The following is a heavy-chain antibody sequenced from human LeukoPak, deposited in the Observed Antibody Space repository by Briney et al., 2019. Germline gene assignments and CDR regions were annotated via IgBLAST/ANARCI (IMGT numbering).Heavy chain of an antibody. CDR3: TTENGGYSYGYSGY. D-gene: IGHD5-18*01. V-gene: IGHV3-7*03. CDR1: GFTFSSYA. J-gene: IGHJ4*02. CDR2: IKTDGSQI. Sequence: PGGSLRLSCAASGFTFSSYAMSWVRQAPGKGLEWVANIKTDGSQIYYVDSVKGRFTISRDNAKNSLYLQMNSLKTEDTAVYYCTTENGGYSYGYSGYWGQGTLVTVSS.